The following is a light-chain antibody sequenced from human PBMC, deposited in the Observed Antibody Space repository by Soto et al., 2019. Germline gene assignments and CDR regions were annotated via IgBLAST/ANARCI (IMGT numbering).Light chain of an antibody. V-gene: IGLV2-14*01. CDR2: EVN. CDR1: TSDIGAYNY. J-gene: IGLJ2*01. CDR3: SSFTTTSTYV. Sequence: QSALTQPASVSGSPGQSITISCTGTTSDIGAYNYVSWYQQHPGKAPKLIIYEVNKRPSGVSNRFSGSKSVNTASLTISGLQAEDEADYYCSSFTTTSTYVLGGGTKLTVL.